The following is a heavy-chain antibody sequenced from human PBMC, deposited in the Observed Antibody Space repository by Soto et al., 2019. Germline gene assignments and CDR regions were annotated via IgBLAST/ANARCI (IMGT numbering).Heavy chain of an antibody. Sequence: GGSLRLSCAASGFTFSAYWMHWVRQAPGKGPVLVAVIWYDGSNKYYADSVKGRFTISRDNSKNTLYLQMNSLRAEDTAVYYCATSYGDPDYFDYWGQGTLVTVSS. D-gene: IGHD4-17*01. V-gene: IGHV3-33*08. CDR2: IWYDGSNK. CDR1: GFTFSAYW. J-gene: IGHJ4*02. CDR3: ATSYGDPDYFDY.